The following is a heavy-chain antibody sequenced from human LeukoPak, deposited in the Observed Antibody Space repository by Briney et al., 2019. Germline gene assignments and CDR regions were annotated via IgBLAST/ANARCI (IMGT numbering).Heavy chain of an antibody. CDR3: AKNGDRGAYCTGGTCYPYFYYYMDV. V-gene: IGHV3-74*01. D-gene: IGHD2-15*01. Sequence: GGSLRLSCAASGFTFSSYWMHWVRQAPGKGLVWVSRINSDGSSTSYADSVKGRFTISRDNAKNTLYLQMNSLRAEDTAIYYCAKNGDRGAYCTGGTCYPYFYYYMDVWGKGTTVTI. J-gene: IGHJ6*03. CDR1: GFTFSSYW. CDR2: INSDGSST.